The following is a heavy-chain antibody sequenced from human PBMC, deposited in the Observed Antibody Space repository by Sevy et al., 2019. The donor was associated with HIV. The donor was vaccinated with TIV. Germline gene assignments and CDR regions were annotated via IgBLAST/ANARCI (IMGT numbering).Heavy chain of an antibody. V-gene: IGHV3-7*03. D-gene: IGHD2-2*01. Sequence: GGSLRLSCAASGFTFSSYWMTWVRQAPGKGLEWVANIKGDGSERYYVDSVRGRFTISRDNAKNSLYLQMNSLRVEDTAFYYGAGDCNSNRCLWGLDVWGQGTTVTVSS. CDR3: AGDCNSNRCLWGLDV. CDR2: IKGDGSER. J-gene: IGHJ6*02. CDR1: GFTFSSYW.